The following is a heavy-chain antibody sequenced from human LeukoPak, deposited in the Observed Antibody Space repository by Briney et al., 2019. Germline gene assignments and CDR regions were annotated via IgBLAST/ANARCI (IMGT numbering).Heavy chain of an antibody. Sequence: GGSLRLSCVASGFTFSSYAMHWVRQAPGKGLEWVAVISYDGSNKYYADSVKGRFTISRDNSKNTLYLQMNSLRAEDTAVYYCASTYYYDSSGYYSGTDYWGQGTLVTVSS. CDR3: ASTYYYDSSGYYSGTDY. CDR1: GFTFSSYA. D-gene: IGHD3-22*01. CDR2: ISYDGSNK. V-gene: IGHV3-30-3*01. J-gene: IGHJ4*02.